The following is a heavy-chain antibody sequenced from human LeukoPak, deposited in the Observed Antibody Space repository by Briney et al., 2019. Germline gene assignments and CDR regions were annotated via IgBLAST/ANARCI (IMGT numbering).Heavy chain of an antibody. Sequence: SETLPLTCAVYGGSFSGYYWSWIRQPPGKGLEWIGEINHSGSTNYNPSLKSRVTISVDTSKNQFSLKLSSVTAADTAVYYCARTRIAVAGALGYWGQGTLVTVSS. D-gene: IGHD6-19*01. CDR2: INHSGST. CDR3: ARTRIAVAGALGY. CDR1: GGSFSGYY. V-gene: IGHV4-34*01. J-gene: IGHJ4*02.